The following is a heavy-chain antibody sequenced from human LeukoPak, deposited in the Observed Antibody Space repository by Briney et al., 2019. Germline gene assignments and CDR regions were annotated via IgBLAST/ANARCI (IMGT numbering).Heavy chain of an antibody. CDR3: ARDPLLSSGWLPPGYFDY. Sequence: SETLSLTCTVSGGSISSSSYYWGWIRQPPGKGLEWIGSIYYSGSTYYNPSLKSRVTISVDTSKNQFSLKLSSVTAADTAVYYCARDPLLSSGWLPPGYFDYWGQGTLVTVSS. CDR2: IYYSGST. CDR1: GGSISSSSYY. J-gene: IGHJ4*02. D-gene: IGHD6-19*01. V-gene: IGHV4-39*07.